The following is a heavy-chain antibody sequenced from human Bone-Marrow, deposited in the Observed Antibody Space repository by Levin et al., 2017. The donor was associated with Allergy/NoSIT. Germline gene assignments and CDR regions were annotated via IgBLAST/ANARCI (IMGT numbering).Heavy chain of an antibody. D-gene: IGHD1-26*01. Sequence: GESLKISCAASGFTFSTYAMNWVRQAPGKGLEWISFITGGSGTIFYADSVKGRFTISRDNAKNSLYLQMKSLRDEDTAVYYCARDRVGATHDAFDIWGQGTMVTVSS. J-gene: IGHJ3*02. CDR2: ITGGSGTI. CDR3: ARDRVGATHDAFDI. CDR1: GFTFSTYA. V-gene: IGHV3-48*02.